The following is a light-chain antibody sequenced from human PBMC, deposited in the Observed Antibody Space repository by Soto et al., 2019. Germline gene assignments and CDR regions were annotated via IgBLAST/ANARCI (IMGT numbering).Light chain of an antibody. CDR2: DAS. J-gene: IGKJ4*01. CDR1: QSVSNDF. CDR3: QQFSSYPRT. Sequence: ELGLTQSPGTLSLSPGERATLSCRASQSVSNDFLAWYQQKPGQAPRLLIYDASRRATGIPDRFSGGGSGTDFTLTISRLEPEDFAVYYCQQFSSYPRTFGGGTKVDI. V-gene: IGKV3-20*01.